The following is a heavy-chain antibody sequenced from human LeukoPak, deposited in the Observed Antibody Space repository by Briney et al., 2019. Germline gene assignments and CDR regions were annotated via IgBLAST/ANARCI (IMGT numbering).Heavy chain of an antibody. CDR1: GFPFSSFG. D-gene: IGHD3-22*01. V-gene: IGHV3-30*18. CDR3: AKPPYDSSGYYQSTFDY. CDR2: LSYDGSIQ. Sequence: GGSLRLSCAASGFPFSSFGMHWVRQAPGRGLEWVAVLSYDGSIQYYAESVKGRFTISRDNSKNTLYMQMNSLRAEDTAVYYCAKPPYDSSGYYQSTFDYWGQGTLVTVSS. J-gene: IGHJ4*02.